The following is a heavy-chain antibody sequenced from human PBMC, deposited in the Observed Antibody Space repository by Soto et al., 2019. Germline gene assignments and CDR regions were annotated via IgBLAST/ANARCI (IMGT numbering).Heavy chain of an antibody. V-gene: IGHV4-59*08. Sequence: SATLSLTCTVSGGSIGSYYWTWIRQPPGKGLEWIGYIYYSGTTSYNPSLKSRVTLSLETSKSQFSLRLSSVTASDTAVYYCARLGEYYQSLDPWGQGTLVTVSS. J-gene: IGHJ5*02. CDR3: ARLGEYYQSLDP. D-gene: IGHD2-2*01. CDR1: GGSIGSYY. CDR2: IYYSGTT.